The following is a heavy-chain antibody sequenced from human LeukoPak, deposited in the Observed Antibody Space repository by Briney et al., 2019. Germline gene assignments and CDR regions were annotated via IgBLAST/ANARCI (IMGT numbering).Heavy chain of an antibody. J-gene: IGHJ4*02. CDR1: GGSISSSIYY. V-gene: IGHV4-39*01. D-gene: IGHD2-15*01. CDR3: ARHGYCSGGSCPFDY. CDR2: IYYSGST. Sequence: SETLSLTCTVSGGSISSSIYYWGWIRQPPGKGLEWIGSIYYSGSTYCNPSLKSRVTISVDTSKNQFSLKLSSVTAADTAVYYCARHGYCSGGSCPFDYWGQGTLVTVSS.